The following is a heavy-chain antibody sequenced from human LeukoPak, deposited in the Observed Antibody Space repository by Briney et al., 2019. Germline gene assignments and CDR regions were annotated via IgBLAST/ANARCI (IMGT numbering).Heavy chain of an antibody. CDR1: GFTFGDYA. V-gene: IGHV3-49*04. Sequence: GGSLRLSCTVSGFTFGDYAINWVRQAPGKGLEWVGFIRSKAFGETAEYAASVKGRFTISRDDSKSIAYLQMNSLRAEDTAVYYCAKAFLVGATTDKFDYWGQGTLVTVSS. CDR3: AKAFLVGATTDKFDY. D-gene: IGHD1-26*01. J-gene: IGHJ4*02. CDR2: IRSKAFGETA.